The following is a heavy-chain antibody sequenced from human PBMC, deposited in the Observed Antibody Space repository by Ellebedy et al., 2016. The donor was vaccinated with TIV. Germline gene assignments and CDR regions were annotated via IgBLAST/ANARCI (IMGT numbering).Heavy chain of an antibody. CDR2: ISSSSSYI. D-gene: IGHD3-16*02. CDR1: GFTFSSYS. J-gene: IGHJ4*02. CDR3: ARDRDYVWGSYRAKTAFDY. Sequence: GGSLRLXXAASGFTFSSYSMNWVRQAPGKGLEWVSSISSSSSYIYYADSVKGRFTISRDNAKNSLYLQMNSLRAEDTAVYYCARDRDYVWGSYRAKTAFDYWGQGTLVTVSS. V-gene: IGHV3-21*01.